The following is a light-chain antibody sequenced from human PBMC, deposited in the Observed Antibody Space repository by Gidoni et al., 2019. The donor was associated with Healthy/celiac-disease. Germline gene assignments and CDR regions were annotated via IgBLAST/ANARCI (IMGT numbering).Light chain of an antibody. CDR2: KAS. Sequence: DIHMTQSPSTLSASVGDRVTITCRARQSISSWLAWYQQKPGKAPKLLIYKASSLESGVPSRFSGSGSGTEFTLTISSLQPDDFANYYCQQYNSYPLTFGPGTKVDIK. CDR3: QQYNSYPLT. CDR1: QSISSW. V-gene: IGKV1-5*03. J-gene: IGKJ3*01.